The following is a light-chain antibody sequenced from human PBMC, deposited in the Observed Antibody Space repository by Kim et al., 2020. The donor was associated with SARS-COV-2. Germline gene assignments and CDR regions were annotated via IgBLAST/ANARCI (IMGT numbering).Light chain of an antibody. J-gene: IGKJ2*01. CDR3: QQYNNWPPFT. V-gene: IGKV3-15*01. CDR1: QSVRNN. CDR2: GAS. Sequence: VCPGERATLSCRASQSVRNNLAWYQQTPGPAPRLLIYGASTRAPGIPARFSGSGSGTEFTLIISSLQSEDFAVYYCQQYNNWPPFTFGQGTKLEI.